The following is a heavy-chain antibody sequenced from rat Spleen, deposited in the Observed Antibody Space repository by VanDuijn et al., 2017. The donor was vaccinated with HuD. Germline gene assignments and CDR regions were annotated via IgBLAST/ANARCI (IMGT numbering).Heavy chain of an antibody. D-gene: IGHD3-8*01. V-gene: IGHV5-27*01. J-gene: IGHJ3*01. CDR2: ISPSGGST. CDR3: TTYPFSY. Sequence: EVQLVESGGGLVQPGRSLKLSCAASGFTFSDYYMAWVRQAPKKGLEWVASISPSGGSTYYRDSVKGRFTISRDNAKSTLYLQMDSLRSEDTATYYCTTYPFSYWGQGTLVTVSS. CDR1: GFTFSDYY.